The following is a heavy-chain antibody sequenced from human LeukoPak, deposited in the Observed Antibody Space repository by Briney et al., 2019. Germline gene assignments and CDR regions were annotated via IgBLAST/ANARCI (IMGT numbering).Heavy chain of an antibody. J-gene: IGHJ4*02. V-gene: IGHV3-21*01. CDR2: ISSSSIYT. CDR3: VSGSPAGDY. CDR1: GFTFSSYT. Sequence: GGSLRLSCVASGFTFSSYTMNWVRQAPGKGLEWVSSISSSSIYTYYADSVKGRFTISRDNAKNSLFLQMNSLRAEDTAVYYCVSGSPAGDYWGQGTLVTVSS. D-gene: IGHD1-26*01.